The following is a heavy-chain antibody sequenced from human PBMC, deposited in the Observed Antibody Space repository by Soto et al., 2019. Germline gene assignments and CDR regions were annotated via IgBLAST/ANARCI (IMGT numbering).Heavy chain of an antibody. J-gene: IGHJ6*03. Sequence: QDQLVQSGVEVKKPGASVKVSCKASGYSFTNYGITWVRQAPGQGFEWMGWINAYNGNTKYAQKLQGRVTMTTDASTSTAYLELRSLTSDDTAVYYCARDRGVAPPVAGNTHYYYYMDVWGKGTTVTVSS. CDR3: ARDRGVAPPVAGNTHYYYYMDV. V-gene: IGHV1-18*01. D-gene: IGHD6-19*01. CDR2: INAYNGNT. CDR1: GYSFTNYG.